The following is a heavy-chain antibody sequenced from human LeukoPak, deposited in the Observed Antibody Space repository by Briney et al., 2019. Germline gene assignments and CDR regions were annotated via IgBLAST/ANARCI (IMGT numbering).Heavy chain of an antibody. CDR3: VRRQYSSSPCDP. CDR1: GGSISSSSYY. Sequence: SETLSLTCSVSGGSISSSSYYWGWIRQPPGKGLEWIGSIYYRGSTYYNPSLKSRVTISLDTSKNQFSLKLSSVTAADTAVYYCVRRQYSSSPCDPWGQGTLVTVSS. J-gene: IGHJ5*02. CDR2: IYYRGST. D-gene: IGHD6-13*01. V-gene: IGHV4-39*01.